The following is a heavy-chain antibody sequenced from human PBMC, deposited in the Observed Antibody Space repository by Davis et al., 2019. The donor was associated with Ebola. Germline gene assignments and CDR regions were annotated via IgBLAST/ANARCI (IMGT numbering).Heavy chain of an antibody. CDR3: ARGSGYPNYYGMDV. CDR1: GYSFKNYA. D-gene: IGHD3-22*01. V-gene: IGHV1-69*13. CDR2: IIPIFGTA. J-gene: IGHJ6*04. Sequence: SVKVSCKASGYSFKNYAISWVRQAPGQGLEWMGGIIPIFGTANYAQKFQGRVTITADESTSTAYMELSRLRSDGTAVYYCARGSGYPNYYGMDVWGKGTTVTVSS.